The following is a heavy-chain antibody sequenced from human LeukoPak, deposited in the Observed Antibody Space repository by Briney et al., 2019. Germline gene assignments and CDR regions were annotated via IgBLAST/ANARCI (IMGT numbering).Heavy chain of an antibody. Sequence: GGSLRLSCAASGFTFSSYSMNWVRQAPGKGLEWVSSISSSSSYIYYADSVKGRFTISRDNAKNSLYLQMNSLRAEGTAVYYCAREVVAATHNWFDPWGQGTLVTVSS. CDR2: ISSSSSYI. V-gene: IGHV3-21*01. CDR3: AREVVAATHNWFDP. J-gene: IGHJ5*02. CDR1: GFTFSSYS. D-gene: IGHD2-15*01.